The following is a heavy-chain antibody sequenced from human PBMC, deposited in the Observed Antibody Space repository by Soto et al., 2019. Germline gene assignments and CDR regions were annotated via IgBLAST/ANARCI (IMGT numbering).Heavy chain of an antibody. CDR3: ARGGRQQLIPTPISYKIDY. D-gene: IGHD6-13*01. J-gene: IGHJ4*02. V-gene: IGHV4-34*01. CDR2: INHSGST. CDR1: GGSFSCYY. Sequence: KTSETRSRTWAVYGGSFSCYYWSWSRQPPGKGLEWIGEINHSGSTNYNPSLKSRVTISVDMSKNQFSLKLSSVTAADTAVYYCARGGRQQLIPTPISYKIDYWGQGTLVTVSS.